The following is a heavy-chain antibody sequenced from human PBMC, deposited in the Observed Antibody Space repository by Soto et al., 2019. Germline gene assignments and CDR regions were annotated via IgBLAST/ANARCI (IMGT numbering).Heavy chain of an antibody. Sequence: SETLSLTCTVSGGSISSGEYYWSWIRQPPGKGLEWIGYIYYSGSTYYNPSLKSRVTISVDTSKNQFSLKLSSVTAADTAVYYCAGACSSTSCYPLPLDYWGQGTLVTVSS. D-gene: IGHD2-2*01. J-gene: IGHJ4*02. V-gene: IGHV4-30-4*01. CDR2: IYYSGST. CDR3: AGACSSTSCYPLPLDY. CDR1: GGSISSGEYY.